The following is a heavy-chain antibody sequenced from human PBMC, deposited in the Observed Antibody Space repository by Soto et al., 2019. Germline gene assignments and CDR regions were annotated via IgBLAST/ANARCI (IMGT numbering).Heavy chain of an antibody. D-gene: IGHD6-6*01. V-gene: IGHV3-21*01. CDR1: GFTFSSYS. CDR3: ARRKVRGSSSSHYYYGMDV. Sequence: EVQLVESGGGLVKPGGSLRLSCAASGFTFSSYSMNWVRQAPGKGLEWVSSISSSSSYIYYADSVKGRFTISRDNAKNSLYLQMNSLRAEDTAVYYCARRKVRGSSSSHYYYGMDVWGQGTTVTVSS. J-gene: IGHJ6*02. CDR2: ISSSSSYI.